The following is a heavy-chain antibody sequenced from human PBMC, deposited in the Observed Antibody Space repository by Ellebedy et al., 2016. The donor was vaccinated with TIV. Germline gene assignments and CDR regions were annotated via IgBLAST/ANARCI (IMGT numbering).Heavy chain of an antibody. J-gene: IGHJ3*02. Sequence: GESLKISXAASGFTFSSYAMSWVRQAPGKGLEWVSAISGSGGSTYYADSVKGRFTISRDNSKNTLYLQMNSLRAEDTAVYYCAKDWITIFGEAFDIWGQGTMVTVSS. D-gene: IGHD3-3*01. V-gene: IGHV3-23*01. CDR3: AKDWITIFGEAFDI. CDR1: GFTFSSYA. CDR2: ISGSGGST.